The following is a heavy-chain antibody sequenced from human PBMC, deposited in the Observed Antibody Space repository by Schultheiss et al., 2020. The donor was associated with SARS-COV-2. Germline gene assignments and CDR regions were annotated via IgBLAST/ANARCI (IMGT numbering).Heavy chain of an antibody. V-gene: IGHV3-23*01. D-gene: IGHD1-26*01. CDR3: ARASGELLRSGGWYFDL. CDR2: ISGSGGST. J-gene: IGHJ2*01. Sequence: GESLKISCAASGFTFSSYAMSWVRQAPGKGLEWVSAISGSGGSTYYADSVKGRFTISRDNSKNTLYLQMNSLRAEDTAVYYCARASGELLRSGGWYFDLWGRGTLVTVSS. CDR1: GFTFSSYA.